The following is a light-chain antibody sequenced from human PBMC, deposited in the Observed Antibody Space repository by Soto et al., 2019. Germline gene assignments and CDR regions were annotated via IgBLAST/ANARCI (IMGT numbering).Light chain of an antibody. Sequence: EIVLTQSPGTLSLSPGERVTLSCRASQSVSSRSLAWYNQKPGQAPRLLIYGAYSRAIGIPDRFSGSGSGTDFTLTNNRLEPEDFAVYYCQQYGSSPRTFGQGTKVEMK. CDR2: GAY. CDR3: QQYGSSPRT. J-gene: IGKJ1*01. V-gene: IGKV3-20*01. CDR1: QSVSSRS.